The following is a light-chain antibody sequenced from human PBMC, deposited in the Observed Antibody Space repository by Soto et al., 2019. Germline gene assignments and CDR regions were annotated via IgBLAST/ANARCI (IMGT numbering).Light chain of an antibody. CDR1: QIVSSY. CDR3: QQRSNGFI. Sequence: EIVLTQSPATLSLSPGERATLSCRASQIVSSYLAWYQQKPGQAPRLLIYDASNRATGIPARFSGSGSGTDFTLTISSLEPEDFAVYYCQQRSNGFIFGPGTKVDIK. V-gene: IGKV3-11*01. J-gene: IGKJ3*01. CDR2: DAS.